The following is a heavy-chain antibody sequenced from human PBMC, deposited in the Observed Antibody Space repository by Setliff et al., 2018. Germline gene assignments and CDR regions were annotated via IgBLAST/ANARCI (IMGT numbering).Heavy chain of an antibody. J-gene: IGHJ3*02. CDR2: INYSGIT. CDR3: ARLPGYCNGGNCYGYYTFDI. CDR1: GDSISSSSYY. V-gene: IGHV4-39*01. D-gene: IGHD2-15*01. Sequence: SETLSLTCSVSGDSISSSSYYWGWLRQPPGKGLEWIGSINYSGITYYSPSLKSRVIVSVDTSKNQLALKLSSGTAADTAVYYCARLPGYCNGGNCYGYYTFDIWGQGTMVTVSS.